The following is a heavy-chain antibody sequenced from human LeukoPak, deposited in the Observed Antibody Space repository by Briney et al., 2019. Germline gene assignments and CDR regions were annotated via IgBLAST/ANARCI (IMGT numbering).Heavy chain of an antibody. J-gene: IGHJ5*02. CDR3: ARGGHYDILTGYLHWFDP. V-gene: IGHV3-21*01. Sequence: GGPLRLSCAASGFTFSSYSMNWVRQAPGKGLEWVSSISSSSSYIYYADSVKGRFTISRDNAKNSLYLQMNSLRAEDTAVYYCARGGHYDILTGYLHWFDPWGQGTLVTVSS. CDR1: GFTFSSYS. CDR2: ISSSSSYI. D-gene: IGHD3-9*01.